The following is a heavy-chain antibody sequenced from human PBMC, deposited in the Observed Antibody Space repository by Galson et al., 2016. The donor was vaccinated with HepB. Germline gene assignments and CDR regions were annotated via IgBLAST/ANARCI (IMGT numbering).Heavy chain of an antibody. CDR1: GFPFSTFW. J-gene: IGHJ5*02. D-gene: IGHD2-2*01. Sequence: SLRLSCAASGFPFSTFWMTWVRQAPGKGLEWVSGISGSGHKTYYADTVKGRFTISRDNSKNTVYLQMNSLGVEDAALYYCSKDQLIVIVPAAGNWFDPWGQGTLVTVSS. CDR2: ISGSGHKT. V-gene: IGHV3-23*01. CDR3: SKDQLIVIVPAAGNWFDP.